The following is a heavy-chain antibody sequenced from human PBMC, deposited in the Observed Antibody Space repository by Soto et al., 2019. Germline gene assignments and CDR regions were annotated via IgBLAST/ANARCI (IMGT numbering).Heavy chain of an antibody. CDR1: GYTFTSYA. CDR2: INAGNGNT. CDR3: GRDKRSGWYGFDY. V-gene: IGHV1-3*01. Sequence: ASVTVSCQASGYTFTSYARHWVRQAPGQRLEWMGWINAGNGNTKYSQKFQGRVTITRDTSASTAYMELSSLRSEDTAVYYCGRDKRSGWYGFDYWGQGTLVTVSS. D-gene: IGHD6-19*01. J-gene: IGHJ4*02.